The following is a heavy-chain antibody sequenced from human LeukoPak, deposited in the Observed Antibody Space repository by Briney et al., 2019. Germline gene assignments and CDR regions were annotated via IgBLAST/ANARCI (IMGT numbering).Heavy chain of an antibody. CDR1: GGSFSGYY. D-gene: IGHD3-10*01. V-gene: IGHV4-34*01. J-gene: IGHJ6*02. CDR3: ARGSNVLLWFGTAGDV. CDR2: INHSGST. Sequence: SETLSLTCAVYGGSFSGYYWSWIRQPLGKGLEWIGEINHSGSTNYNPSLKSRVTISVDTSKNQFSLKLSSVTAADTAVYYCARGSNVLLWFGTAGDVWGQGTTVTVSS.